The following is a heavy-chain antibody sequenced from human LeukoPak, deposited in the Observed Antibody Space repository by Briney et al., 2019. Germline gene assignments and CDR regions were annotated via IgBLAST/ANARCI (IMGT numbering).Heavy chain of an antibody. V-gene: IGHV1-69*05. CDR1: GGTFSSYA. J-gene: IGHJ5*02. Sequence: ASVKVSCKASGGTFSSYAISWVRQAPGQGLEWMGRIIPIFGTANYAQKFQGRVTITTDESTSTAYMELSSLRSEDTAVYYCARHPTLSSAWYTWFDPWGQGILVTVSS. CDR2: IIPIFGTA. CDR3: ARHPTLSSAWYTWFDP. D-gene: IGHD6-19*01.